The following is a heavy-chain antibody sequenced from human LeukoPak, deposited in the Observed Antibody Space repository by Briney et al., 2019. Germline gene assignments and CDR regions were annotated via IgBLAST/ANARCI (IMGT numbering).Heavy chain of an antibody. V-gene: IGHV3-21*01. D-gene: IGHD6-6*01. J-gene: IGHJ6*02. CDR2: ISSSSRYI. Sequence: GGSLRLSCAASGFTFSSYSMNWVRQAPGKGLEWVSSISSSSRYIYYADSVKGRFTISRDNAKNSLYLQMNSLRAEDTAVYYCARDGDSSRSSLDYYYYYGMDVWGQGTTVTVSS. CDR1: GFTFSSYS. CDR3: ARDGDSSRSSLDYYYYYGMDV.